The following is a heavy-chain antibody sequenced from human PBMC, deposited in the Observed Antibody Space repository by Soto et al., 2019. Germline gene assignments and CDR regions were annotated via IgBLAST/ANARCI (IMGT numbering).Heavy chain of an antibody. Sequence: QVQLQESGPGLVKPSQALSLTGTVSGGSISSGGYYWSCIRQHPGKGLEWIGYIYYSGSTYYNPSLKSRVTISVDTSKNQFSLKLSSVTAADTAVYYCARVGGINWFDPWGQGTLVTVSS. CDR2: IYYSGST. J-gene: IGHJ5*02. CDR3: ARVGGINWFDP. V-gene: IGHV4-31*03. D-gene: IGHD1-20*01. CDR1: GGSISSGGYY.